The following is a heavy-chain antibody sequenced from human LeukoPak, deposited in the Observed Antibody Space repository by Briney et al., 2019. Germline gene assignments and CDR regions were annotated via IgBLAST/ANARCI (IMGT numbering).Heavy chain of an antibody. CDR3: ARDPSPVYCSSTSCYDADP. Sequence: ASVKVSCKASGYTFTSYGISWVRQAPGQGLEWKGWISAYNGNTNYAQKLQGRVTMTTDTSTSTAYMELRSLRSDDTAVYYCARDPSPVYCSSTSCYDADPWGQGTLVTVSS. V-gene: IGHV1-18*01. CDR2: ISAYNGNT. J-gene: IGHJ5*02. CDR1: GYTFTSYG. D-gene: IGHD2-2*01.